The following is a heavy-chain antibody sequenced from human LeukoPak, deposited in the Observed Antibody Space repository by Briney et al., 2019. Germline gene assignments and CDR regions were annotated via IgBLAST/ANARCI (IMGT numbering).Heavy chain of an antibody. V-gene: IGHV4-34*01. CDR3: ARPGILTGCSYFDY. Sequence: PSETLSLTCAVYGGSFSGYYWSWIRQPPGKGLEWIGEINHSGSTNYNPSLKSRVTISVDTSKNQFSLKLSSVTAADTAVYYCARPGILTGCSYFDYWGQGTLVTVSS. CDR1: GGSFSGYY. J-gene: IGHJ4*02. D-gene: IGHD3-9*01. CDR2: INHSGST.